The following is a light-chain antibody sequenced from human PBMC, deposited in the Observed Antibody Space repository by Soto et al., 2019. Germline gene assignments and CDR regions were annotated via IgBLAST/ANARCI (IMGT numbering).Light chain of an antibody. J-gene: IGLJ1*01. Sequence: QSLLTRPPSAAGYPGQSVTISCTGTSSDVGGYNYVSWYQQHPGKARKLMIYEVTKRPSGVPDRFSGSKSGNTASLPVSALLAEDEADYYCYSYAGSNRVLGTGTKVTVL. CDR3: YSYAGSNRV. CDR1: SSDVGGYNY. CDR2: EVT. V-gene: IGLV2-8*01.